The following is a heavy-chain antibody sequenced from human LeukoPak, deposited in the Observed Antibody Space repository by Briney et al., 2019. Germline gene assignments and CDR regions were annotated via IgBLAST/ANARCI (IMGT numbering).Heavy chain of an antibody. D-gene: IGHD4-23*01. Sequence: GGSLRLSCAASGVTFSSYGMHWVREAPGKGLGWGAFIRYDGSNKYYADSVKGGFTISRDISKNTLYLQMNTPRADDTALYYCARENIERGVTADYWGQGTLVTVSS. CDR1: GVTFSSYG. CDR3: ARENIERGVTADY. J-gene: IGHJ4*02. V-gene: IGHV3-30*02. CDR2: IRYDGSNK.